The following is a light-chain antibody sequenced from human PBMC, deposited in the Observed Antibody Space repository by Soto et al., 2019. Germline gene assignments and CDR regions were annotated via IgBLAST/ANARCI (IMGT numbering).Light chain of an antibody. V-gene: IGLV1-44*01. CDR1: SSNIGSNN. Sequence: QSVLTQPPSASGTPGQRVTISCSGSSSNIGSNNVNWYQQLPGTAPKLLIYCNNQRPSGVPDRFSGSKSGTSASLAISGLQSEDEADYYCAAWDDSLNSYVLGTGTKVTV. CDR2: CNN. CDR3: AAWDDSLNSYV. J-gene: IGLJ1*01.